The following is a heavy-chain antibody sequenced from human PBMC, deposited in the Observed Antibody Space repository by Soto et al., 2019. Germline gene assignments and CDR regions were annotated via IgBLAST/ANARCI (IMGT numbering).Heavy chain of an antibody. CDR3: ARDCSGGSCYFDY. CDR2: ISSSSSYI. D-gene: IGHD2-15*01. V-gene: IGHV3-21*01. Sequence: EVQLVESGGGLVKPGGSLRLSCAASGFTFSNYNINWVRQAPGKGLEWVSSISSSSSYIYYADSVKGRFTISRDNAKNSLYLQMNSLRAEDTAVYYCARDCSGGSCYFDYWCQGTLVTVSS. J-gene: IGHJ4*02. CDR1: GFTFSNYN.